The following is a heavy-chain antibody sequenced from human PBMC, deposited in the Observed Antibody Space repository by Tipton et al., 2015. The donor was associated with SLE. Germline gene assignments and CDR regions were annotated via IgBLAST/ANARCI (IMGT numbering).Heavy chain of an antibody. D-gene: IGHD3-22*01. V-gene: IGHV4-39*01. CDR2: IYYSGST. Sequence: LRLSCTVSGGSISSYYWGWIRQPPGKGLEWIGSIYYSGSTYYNPSLKSRVTISVDTSKNQFSLKLSSVTAADTAVYYCARWDHYDSVYFDYWGQGTLVTVSS. CDR1: GGSISSYY. J-gene: IGHJ4*02. CDR3: ARWDHYDSVYFDY.